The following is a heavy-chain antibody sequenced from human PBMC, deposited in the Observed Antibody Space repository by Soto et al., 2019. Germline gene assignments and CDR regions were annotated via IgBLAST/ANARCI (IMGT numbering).Heavy chain of an antibody. J-gene: IGHJ4*02. Sequence: QITLKESGPTLVKPTQTLTLTCTFSGFSLSSSGMSVGWIRQPPGKALEWLALIYWDDDKRYSPSLKRRVTITKDTSKNQVVLTMTSMDPVDTAKYFCVHRGVSSGYFDYWGQGALVTVSS. CDR1: GFSLSSSGMS. CDR2: IYWDDDK. D-gene: IGHD3-22*01. V-gene: IGHV2-5*02. CDR3: VHRGVSSGYFDY.